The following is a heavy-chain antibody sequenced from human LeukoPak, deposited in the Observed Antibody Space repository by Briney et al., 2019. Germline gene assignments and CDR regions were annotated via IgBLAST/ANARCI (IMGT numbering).Heavy chain of an antibody. Sequence: PGGSLRLSCAASGFTFSSYSMNWVRQAPGKGLEWVSSISSSSSYIYYADSVKGRFTISRDNAKNSLYLQMNSLRAEDTAVYYCARDGMITFGGVIAPGGWGQGTLVTVSS. CDR2: ISSSSSYI. CDR1: GFTFSSYS. J-gene: IGHJ4*02. D-gene: IGHD3-16*02. CDR3: ARDGMITFGGVIAPGG. V-gene: IGHV3-21*01.